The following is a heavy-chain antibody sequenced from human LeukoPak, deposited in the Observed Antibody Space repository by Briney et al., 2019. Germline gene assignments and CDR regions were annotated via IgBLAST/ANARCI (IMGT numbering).Heavy chain of an antibody. Sequence: SETLSLTCTVSGGSISSSSYYWGWIRQPPGKGLEWIGSIYYSGSTYYNPSLKSRVTISVDKSKNQFSLKLSSVTAADTAVYYCARDQYSSSFGVYWGQGTLVTVSS. V-gene: IGHV4-39*07. CDR2: IYYSGST. CDR1: GGSISSSSYY. D-gene: IGHD6-13*01. CDR3: ARDQYSSSFGVY. J-gene: IGHJ4*02.